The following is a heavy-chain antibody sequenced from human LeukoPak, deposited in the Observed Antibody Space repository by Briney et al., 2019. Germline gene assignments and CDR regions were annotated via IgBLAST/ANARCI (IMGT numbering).Heavy chain of an antibody. Sequence: GGSLRLSCAASGFTFSGSAMHWVRQASGKGLEWVGRIRSKANSYATAYAASVKGRFTISRDDSKNTAYLQMNSLKTEDTAVYYCAGYYDSSGYSPLFDYWGQGTLVTVSS. V-gene: IGHV3-73*01. CDR2: IRSKANSYAT. CDR3: AGYYDSSGYSPLFDY. CDR1: GFTFSGSA. D-gene: IGHD3-22*01. J-gene: IGHJ4*02.